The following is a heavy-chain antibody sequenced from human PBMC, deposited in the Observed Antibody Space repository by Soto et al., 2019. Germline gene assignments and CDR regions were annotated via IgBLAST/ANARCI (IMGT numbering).Heavy chain of an antibody. CDR3: ARPKRVGATGWFDP. V-gene: IGHV4-39*01. CDR1: GGSISSSSYY. J-gene: IGHJ5*02. CDR2: IYYSGST. D-gene: IGHD1-26*01. Sequence: QLQLQESGPGLVKPSETLSLTCTVSGGSISSSSYYWGWIRQPPGKGLEWIGSIYYSGSTYYNPSLKSRVTISVDTSKNQFSLKLSSVTAADTAVYYCARPKRVGATGWFDPWGQGTLVTVSS.